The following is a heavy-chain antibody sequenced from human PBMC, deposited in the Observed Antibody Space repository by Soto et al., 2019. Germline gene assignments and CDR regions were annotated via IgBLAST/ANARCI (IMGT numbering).Heavy chain of an antibody. CDR3: ARDVWETTSMYYGLDV. J-gene: IGHJ6*02. CDR2: ITGSGAIT. D-gene: IGHD1-26*01. V-gene: IGHV3-23*01. Sequence: PGGSLRLSCAASGFTFSSYAMSWVRLAPGKGLEWVSGITGSGAITYNTDSVKGRFTISRDNSKNTLYLQMHSLRGEDTAVYYCARDVWETTSMYYGLDVWGLGTTVTVSS. CDR1: GFTFSSYA.